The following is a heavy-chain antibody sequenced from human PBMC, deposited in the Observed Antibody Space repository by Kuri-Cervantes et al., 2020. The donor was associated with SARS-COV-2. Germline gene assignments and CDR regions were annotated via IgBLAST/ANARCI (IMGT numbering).Heavy chain of an antibody. CDR2: ISYDGSNK. CDR3: AKGKVVVVPAAAFDY. V-gene: IGHV3-30*18. D-gene: IGHD2-2*01. Sequence: GESLKISCAASGFTFSSYGMHWVRQAPGKGLEWVAVISYDGSNKYYADSVKGRFTISRDNSKNTLYLQMNSLRAEDTAVYYCAKGKVVVVPAAAFDYWGQGTLVTSPQ. J-gene: IGHJ4*02. CDR1: GFTFSSYG.